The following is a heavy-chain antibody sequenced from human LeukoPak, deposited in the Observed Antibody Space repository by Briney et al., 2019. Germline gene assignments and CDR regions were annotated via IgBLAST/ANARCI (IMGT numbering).Heavy chain of an antibody. D-gene: IGHD3-10*01. V-gene: IGHV4-39*07. Sequence: SETLSLTCTVSGGSISSSSYYWGWIRQPPGKGLEWIGSIYYSGSTYYNPSLKSRVTISVDTSKNQFSLKLSSVTAADTAVYYCARDATPQGYYGSGSYSVDYWGQGTLVTVSS. CDR3: ARDATPQGYYGSGSYSVDY. CDR1: GGSISSSSYY. J-gene: IGHJ4*02. CDR2: IYYSGST.